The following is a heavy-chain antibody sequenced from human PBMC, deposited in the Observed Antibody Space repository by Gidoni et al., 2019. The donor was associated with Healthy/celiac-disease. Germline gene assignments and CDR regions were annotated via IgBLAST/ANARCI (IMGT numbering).Heavy chain of an antibody. V-gene: IGHV3-23*01. Sequence: EVQLLESGGGLVQPGGSLRLSCAASGFPFSSYAMSWVRQAPGKGLEWVSAISGSGGSTYYADSVKGRFTISRDNSKNTLYLQMNSLRAEDTAVYYCAKESRITIFGVVIRGWFDPWGQGTLVTVSS. J-gene: IGHJ5*02. CDR2: ISGSGGST. D-gene: IGHD3-3*01. CDR1: GFPFSSYA. CDR3: AKESRITIFGVVIRGWFDP.